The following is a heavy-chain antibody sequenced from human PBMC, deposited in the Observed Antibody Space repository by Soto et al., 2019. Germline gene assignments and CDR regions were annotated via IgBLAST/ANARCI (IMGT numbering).Heavy chain of an antibody. J-gene: IGHJ3*02. Sequence: SGPTLVNPTQTLTLTCTLSGISLSTSGVGLGWIRQTPGKALEWLALVYWNDDKHYSPSLKSRLTITKDTSKNQAILTMTNMDPVDTATYYCARGLATLPVFAFDIWGQGTVVTVS. CDR3: ARGLATLPVFAFDI. CDR2: VYWNDDK. D-gene: IGHD1-1*01. V-gene: IGHV2-5*01. CDR1: GISLSTSGVG.